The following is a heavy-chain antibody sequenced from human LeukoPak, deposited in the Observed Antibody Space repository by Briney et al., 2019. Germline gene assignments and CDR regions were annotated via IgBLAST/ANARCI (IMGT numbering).Heavy chain of an antibody. J-gene: IGHJ5*02. V-gene: IGHV1-8*01. Sequence: GASVKVSCKASGYTFTSYDINWVRQATGQGVEGMGWMNPTSGNTGYPQKFQGRVTMTRNTSISTAYMELSSLRSEDTAVYYCARVGSIAARQRGNWFDPWGQGTLVTVSS. CDR3: ARVGSIAARQRGNWFDP. CDR1: GYTFTSYD. CDR2: MNPTSGNT. D-gene: IGHD6-6*01.